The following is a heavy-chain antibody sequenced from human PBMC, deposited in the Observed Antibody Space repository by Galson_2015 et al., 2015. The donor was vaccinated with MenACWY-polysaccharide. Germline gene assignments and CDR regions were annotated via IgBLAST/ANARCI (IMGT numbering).Heavy chain of an antibody. D-gene: IGHD2-15*01. CDR3: ARGGGFKYFDS. CDR2: IKQDGSEK. J-gene: IGHJ4*02. CDR1: GFSISSNW. Sequence: SLRLSCAASGFSISSNWMTWVRQAPGKGLEWVANIKQDGSEKNYVDSVKGRFTISRDNAKNSLFLQMNSLRAEDTAVYYCARGGGFKYFDSWGQGTLVTVSS. V-gene: IGHV3-7*01.